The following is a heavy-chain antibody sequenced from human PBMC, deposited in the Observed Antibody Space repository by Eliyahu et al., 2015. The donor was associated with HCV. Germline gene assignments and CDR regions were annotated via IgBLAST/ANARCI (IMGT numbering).Heavy chain of an antibody. V-gene: IGHV3-23*01. J-gene: IGHJ6*02. CDR1: GFXFSXFA. D-gene: IGHD3-16*01. CDR3: AKPTGEGASTSIDFYYYGMDV. Sequence: QLLESGGGLVQPGGSLXLSCTGSGFXFSXFAXXWXPRPPGKGLGXGSAIGDSGDTTYXAYSVEGRFTISRDNSKNTLYLXMNSLRAEDTAVYYCAKPTGEGASTSIDFYYYGMDVWGQGTTVTVSS. CDR2: IGDSGDTT.